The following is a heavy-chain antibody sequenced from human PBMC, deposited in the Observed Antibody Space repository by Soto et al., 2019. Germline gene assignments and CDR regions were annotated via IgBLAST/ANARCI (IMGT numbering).Heavy chain of an antibody. D-gene: IGHD6-25*01. CDR3: PTGRVGSFCSGRSDNWFDP. J-gene: IGHJ5*01. V-gene: IGHV4-31*03. CDR2: SYSTAST. Sequence: SGTRSLTCTVSGGSISSGGSNWSWIRQETGRGVEWIGHSYSTASTTYTPPLKSRVTISLATSKTQLPLNSTSVSAADMALYYCPTGRVGSFCSGRSDNWFDPWGQGTRVTVSS. CDR1: GGSISSGGSN.